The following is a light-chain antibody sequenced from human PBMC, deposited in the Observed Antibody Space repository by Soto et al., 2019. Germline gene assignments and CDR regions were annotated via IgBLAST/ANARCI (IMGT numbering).Light chain of an antibody. Sequence: DIQMTQSPSALSASVGERVTITCRASQSINTLLAWYQHKPGKAPNLLIYKASNLESGVPSRFSGSGSGTEFTLTISSLQPDDFATYDCQQYKSHSRTFGQGTKVEVK. CDR1: QSINTL. V-gene: IGKV1-5*03. CDR2: KAS. CDR3: QQYKSHSRT. J-gene: IGKJ1*01.